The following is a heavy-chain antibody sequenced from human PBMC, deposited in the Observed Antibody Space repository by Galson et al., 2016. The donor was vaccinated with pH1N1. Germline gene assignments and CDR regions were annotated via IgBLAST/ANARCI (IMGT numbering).Heavy chain of an antibody. Sequence: SGAAVKKPGESLKISCKGSGYGFPTSWIGWVRQMPGKGLEWMGSIYLDDSDTRYSPSFQGQVTISAAKSIRTTYLQWSSLKASDTAIYYCARHVALDPPVEYYYIDVWGKGTTVIVSS. CDR3: ARHVALDPPVEYYYIDV. D-gene: IGHD1-1*01. V-gene: IGHV5-51*01. CDR2: IYLDDSDT. J-gene: IGHJ6*03. CDR1: GYGFPTSW.